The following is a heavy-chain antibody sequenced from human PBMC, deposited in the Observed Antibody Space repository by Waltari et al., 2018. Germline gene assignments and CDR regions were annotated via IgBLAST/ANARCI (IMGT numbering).Heavy chain of an antibody. CDR1: GGSISSSNW. Sequence: VQLQESGPGLVKPSGTLSLTCAVSGGSISSSNWWSWVRQPPGKGLEWVANIKQDGREKYYVDSVKGRFTISRDNAKNSLYLQMNSLRAEDTAVYYCARVCDDFWSGYYKPLSPLDYWCQGTLVTVSS. CDR2: IKQDGREK. D-gene: IGHD3-3*01. V-gene: IGHV3-7*01. J-gene: IGHJ4*02. CDR3: ARVCDDFWSGYYKPLSPLDY.